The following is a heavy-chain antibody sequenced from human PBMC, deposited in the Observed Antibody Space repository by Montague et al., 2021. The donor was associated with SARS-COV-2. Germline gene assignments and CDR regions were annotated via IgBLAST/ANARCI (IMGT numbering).Heavy chain of an antibody. D-gene: IGHD4-11*01. J-gene: IGHJ4*02. V-gene: IGHV4-4*02. Sequence: SETLSLTCAVSGVSITSTNWWSLVRQPRGKGLEWIGEISYGGIATYNPSLKSRATISMDRSRNLFSLKLSSVTAADTAVYYCAGKVLTVPADYWGQGTLVTVS. CDR3: AGKVLTVPADY. CDR1: GVSITSTNW. CDR2: ISYGGIA.